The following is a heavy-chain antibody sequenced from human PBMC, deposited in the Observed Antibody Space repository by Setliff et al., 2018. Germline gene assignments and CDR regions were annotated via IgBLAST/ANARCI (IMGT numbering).Heavy chain of an antibody. CDR1: GYTFTDYA. CDR2: ISPGNGNT. D-gene: IGHD3-22*01. J-gene: IGHJ6*03. V-gene: IGHV1-3*01. Sequence: ASVKVSCKASGYTFTDYAMHWVRQAPGQRLEWMGWISPGNGNTKYSQKFQGRVTITRDTSASTAYMELSSLRSEDTAVYYCARDKGYDSSGYYFYYYYYMDVWGKGTTVTVSS. CDR3: ARDKGYDSSGYYFYYYYYMDV.